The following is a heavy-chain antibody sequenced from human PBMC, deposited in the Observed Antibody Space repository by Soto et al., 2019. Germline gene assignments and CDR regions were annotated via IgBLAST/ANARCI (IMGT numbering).Heavy chain of an antibody. V-gene: IGHV3-23*01. CDR1: GFTFSSYA. CDR3: AKDQLVPYSSSYYYYYGMDV. J-gene: IGHJ6*02. D-gene: IGHD6-6*01. Sequence: GGSLRLSCAASGFTFSSYAMSWVRQAPGKGLEWVSAISGSGGSTYYADSVKGRFTISRDNSKNTLYLQMNSLRAEDTAVYYCAKDQLVPYSSSYYYYYGMDVWGQGTTVTVSS. CDR2: ISGSGGST.